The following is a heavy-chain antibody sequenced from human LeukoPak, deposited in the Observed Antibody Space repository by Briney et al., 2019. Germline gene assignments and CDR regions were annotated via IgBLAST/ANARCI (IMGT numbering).Heavy chain of an antibody. J-gene: IGHJ4*02. V-gene: IGHV3-74*01. Sequence: GGSLRLSCAASGFTFSSYGMHWVRQAPGKGLVWVSRINGDGSTTSYADSVKGRFTISRDNAKNTLYLQMNSLRAEDTAVYYCARALRGADDYWGQGTLVTVSS. CDR3: ARALRGADDY. D-gene: IGHD3-10*01. CDR1: GFTFSSYG. CDR2: INGDGSTT.